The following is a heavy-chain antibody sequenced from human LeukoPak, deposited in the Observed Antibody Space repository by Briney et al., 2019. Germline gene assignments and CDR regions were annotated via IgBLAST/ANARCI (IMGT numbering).Heavy chain of an antibody. CDR3: ASLSAAASTWWFDP. Sequence: SGGSLRLSCAASGFTFSSHWMSWVRQAPGKGLEWVANIKQDGSEKYYVDSVKGRFTISRDNAKNSLYLQMNSLRAEDTAVYYCASLSAAASTWWFDPWGQGTLVTVSS. J-gene: IGHJ5*02. CDR2: IKQDGSEK. V-gene: IGHV3-7*01. CDR1: GFTFSSHW. D-gene: IGHD6-13*01.